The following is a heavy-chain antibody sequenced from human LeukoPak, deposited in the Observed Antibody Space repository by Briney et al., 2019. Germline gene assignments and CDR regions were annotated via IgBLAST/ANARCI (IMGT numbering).Heavy chain of an antibody. D-gene: IGHD4-17*01. CDR2: MSGRGDSA. CDR3: ARQNGDWLDH. J-gene: IGHJ5*02. Sequence: GGSLRLSCAVSGFTLRNYAMNWVRQAPGRGLEWVSGMSGRGDSAYNADSVKGRFTISRDNSNNTLYLQMNSLRGDDTAVYYCARQNGDWLDHWGQGTLVTVSS. V-gene: IGHV3-23*01. CDR1: GFTLRNYA.